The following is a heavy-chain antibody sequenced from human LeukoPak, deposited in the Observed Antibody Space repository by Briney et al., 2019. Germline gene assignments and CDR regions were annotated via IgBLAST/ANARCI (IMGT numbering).Heavy chain of an antibody. J-gene: IGHJ5*02. CDR1: GNNFATHW. CDR3: ASGRGYSYGPGWFDP. Sequence: GESLKISCKGSGNNFATHWIGWVRQMPGKGLEWMGIIYPGDSDTRYSPSFQGQVTISADKSISTAYLQWSSLKASDTAMYYCASGRGYSYGPGWFDPWGQGTLVTVSS. V-gene: IGHV5-51*01. CDR2: IYPGDSDT. D-gene: IGHD5-18*01.